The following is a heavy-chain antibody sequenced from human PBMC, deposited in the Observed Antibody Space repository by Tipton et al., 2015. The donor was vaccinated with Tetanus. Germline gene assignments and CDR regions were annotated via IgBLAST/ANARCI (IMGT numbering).Heavy chain of an antibody. CDR1: GFTFKRYT. J-gene: IGHJ3*01. V-gene: IGHV3-48*02. CDR2: ISRSGEIV. D-gene: IGHD3-10*01. CDR3: SRGGHPRPGADAFDS. Sequence: SLRLSCTASGFTFKRYTLNWVRQAPGKGLDWVSHISRSGEIVHYADSVKGRFTISRDNSKNSLYLQMDSLRDDDSAVYYCSRGGHPRPGADAFDSWGIWATVAVSS.